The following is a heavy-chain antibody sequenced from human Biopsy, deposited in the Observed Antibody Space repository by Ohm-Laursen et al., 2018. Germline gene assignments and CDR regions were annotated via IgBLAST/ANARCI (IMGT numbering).Heavy chain of an antibody. Sequence: GSLRLSCAASGFTFTDYDISWVRHVPGRGLEGLALISPRSTTIYYADSVRGRFFISRDDAKNSVSLEMSSLRADDTALYFCARNVRLEMTDHSGVTTYSRYFAMDAWGRGTTVTVSS. V-gene: IGHV3-11*01. D-gene: IGHD1-1*01. J-gene: IGHJ6*02. CDR2: ISPRSTTI. CDR3: ARNVRLEMTDHSGVTTYSRYFAMDA. CDR1: GFTFTDYD.